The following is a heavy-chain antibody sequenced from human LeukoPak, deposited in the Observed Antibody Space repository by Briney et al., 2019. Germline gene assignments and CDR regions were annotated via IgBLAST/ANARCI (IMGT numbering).Heavy chain of an antibody. CDR2: INAGNGNT. V-gene: IGHV1-3*01. Sequence: ASVKVSCKASGYTFTSYAMHWVRQAPGQRLEWMGWINAGNGNTKYTQKFQGRVTITRDTSASTAYMELSSLRSEDTAVYYCARALKYSYGFDYWGQGTLVTVSS. D-gene: IGHD5-18*01. J-gene: IGHJ4*02. CDR1: GYTFTSYA. CDR3: ARALKYSYGFDY.